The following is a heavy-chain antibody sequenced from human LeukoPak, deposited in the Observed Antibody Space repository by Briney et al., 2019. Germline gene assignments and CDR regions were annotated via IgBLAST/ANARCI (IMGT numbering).Heavy chain of an antibody. CDR3: ARVIDILTGYLYYFDY. CDR2: ISAYNGNI. D-gene: IGHD3-9*01. J-gene: IGHJ4*02. V-gene: IGHV1-18*01. Sequence: ASVKVSCKASGYTFTSYGISWVRQAPGQGLEWMGWISAYNGNINYAQKLQGRVTMTTDTSTSTAYMELRSLRSDDTAVYYCARVIDILTGYLYYFDYWGQGTLVTVSS. CDR1: GYTFTSYG.